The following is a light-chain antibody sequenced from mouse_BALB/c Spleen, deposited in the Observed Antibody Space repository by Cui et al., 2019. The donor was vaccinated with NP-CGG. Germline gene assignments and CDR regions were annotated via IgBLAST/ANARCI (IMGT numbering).Light chain of an antibody. CDR1: TGPVKISNY. Sequence: QPFLPPDSQLTTSPGETVTFTGRSSTGPVKISNYANWVQENPDHLFTGLIGGTNNRAQGVPARFSGSRIGEKAALTITGAKTEDEAIYSGALWYSNHWVFGGGTKLTVL. CDR2: GTN. CDR3: ALWYSNHWV. J-gene: IGLJ1*01. V-gene: IGLV1*01.